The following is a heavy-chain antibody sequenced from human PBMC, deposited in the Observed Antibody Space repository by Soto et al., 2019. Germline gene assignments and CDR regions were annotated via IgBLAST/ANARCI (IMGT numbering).Heavy chain of an antibody. J-gene: IGHJ6*02. Sequence: QVQLVQSGPEVKKPGTSVKVSCKASGLTFTSSAIQWVRQARGQRLEWIGWIVVGNGNTNYAQKFQKRVTITRDMSTSTDYMELSSLRSEDTAVYYCATAVSKFDTSGSLPYGVDVWGRGTTVTVSS. D-gene: IGHD5-12*01. V-gene: IGHV1-58*02. CDR3: ATAVSKFDTSGSLPYGVDV. CDR2: IVVGNGNT. CDR1: GLTFTSSA.